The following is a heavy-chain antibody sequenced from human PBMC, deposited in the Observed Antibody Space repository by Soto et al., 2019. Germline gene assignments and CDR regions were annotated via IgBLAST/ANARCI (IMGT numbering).Heavy chain of an antibody. D-gene: IGHD1-26*01. CDR3: TRDQGGSYDSWFDP. J-gene: IGHJ5*02. CDR1: TFNSYS. Sequence: EVQLVESGGGLVKPGGSLRLSSTFTFNSYSLNWVRQAPGKGLEWVSSISSGSAYIKYADSVKGRFTISRDNANNLLYLQMSSLRVDDTAVYYCTRDQGGSYDSWFDPWGQGTLVTVSS. CDR2: ISSGSAYI. V-gene: IGHV3-21*06.